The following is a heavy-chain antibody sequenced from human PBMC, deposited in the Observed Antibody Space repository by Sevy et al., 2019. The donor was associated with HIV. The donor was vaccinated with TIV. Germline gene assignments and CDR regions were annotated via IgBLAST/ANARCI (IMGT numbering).Heavy chain of an antibody. J-gene: IGHJ4*02. CDR3: AKEGTMIVVVIQYYFDY. CDR1: GFTFSSYA. CDR2: ISGSGGST. Sequence: GGSLRLSCAASGFTFSSYAMSWVRQAPGKGLEWVSAISGSGGSTYYADSVKGRFTISRDNSKNTVYLQMNSLRAEDTAVYYCAKEGTMIVVVIQYYFDYWGQGTLVTVSS. V-gene: IGHV3-23*01. D-gene: IGHD3-22*01.